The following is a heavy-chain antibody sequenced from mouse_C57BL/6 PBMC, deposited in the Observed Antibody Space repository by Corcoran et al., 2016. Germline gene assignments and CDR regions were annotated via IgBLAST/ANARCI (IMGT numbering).Heavy chain of an antibody. CDR1: GYTFTDYY. J-gene: IGHJ2*01. CDR2: INPNNGGT. CDR3: ARSIYYGSIFDY. V-gene: IGHV1-26*01. D-gene: IGHD1-1*01. Sequence: EVQLQQSGPELVKPGASVKISCKASGYTFTDYYMNWVKQSHGKSLEWIGDINPNNGGTSYNQKFKGKDTLTVDKSSSTAYMELRSLTSEDSAVYYCARSIYYGSIFDYWGQGTTLTVSS.